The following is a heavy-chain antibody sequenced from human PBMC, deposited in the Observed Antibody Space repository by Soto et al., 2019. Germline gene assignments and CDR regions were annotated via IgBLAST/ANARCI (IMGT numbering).Heavy chain of an antibody. J-gene: IGHJ4*02. CDR2: INGRDGVI. CDR3: ARDHLWAFVY. CDR1: GFSFSVDS. Sequence: PAGSLALSCAASGFSFSVDSMNWVRQAPGKGMEWVSYINGRDGVINYVDSVKGRFTISIDIAKNSLYLQMNSLREEDTAVYFCARDHLWAFVYWGPGVLGPVSS. D-gene: IGHD3-3*02. V-gene: IGHV3-48*02.